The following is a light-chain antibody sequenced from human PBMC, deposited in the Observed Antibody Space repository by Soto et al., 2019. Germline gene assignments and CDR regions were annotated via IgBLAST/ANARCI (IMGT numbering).Light chain of an antibody. CDR3: QTWGTGIVV. CDR1: SGHSSYA. J-gene: IGLJ2*01. Sequence: QSVLTQSPSASASLGASVKLTCTLSSGHSSYAIAWHQQQPEKGPRYLMKLNSDGSHSKGDCIPDRFSGSSSGAERYLTISSLQSEDEADYYCQTWGTGIVVFGGGTKLTVL. V-gene: IGLV4-69*01. CDR2: LNSDGSH.